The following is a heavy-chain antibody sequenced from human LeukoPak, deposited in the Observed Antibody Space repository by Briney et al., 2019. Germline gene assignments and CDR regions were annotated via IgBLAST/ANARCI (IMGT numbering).Heavy chain of an antibody. CDR3: ARDVGGSSGWYDY. J-gene: IGHJ4*02. CDR1: GGSISSYY. CDR2: IYYSGST. V-gene: IGHV4-59*01. Sequence: SETLSLTCTVSGGSISSYYWSWIRQPPGKGLEWIGYIYYSGSTNYNPSLKSRVTISVDTSKNQFSLKLSSVTAADTAVYYCARDVGGSSGWYDYWGQGTLVTVSS. D-gene: IGHD6-19*01.